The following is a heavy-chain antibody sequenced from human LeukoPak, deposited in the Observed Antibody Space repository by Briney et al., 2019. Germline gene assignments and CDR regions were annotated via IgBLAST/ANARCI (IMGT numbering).Heavy chain of an antibody. CDR2: IYYSGST. V-gene: IGHV4-59*01. J-gene: IGHJ4*02. D-gene: IGHD4/OR15-4a*01. CDR3: ARELTAGAFDY. CDR1: GGSISSYY. Sequence: SETLSLTCTVSGGSISSYYWSWIRQPPGKGLEWIGYIYYSGSTNYNPSLKSRVTISVDTSKNQFSLKLSSVTAADTAVYYCARELTAGAFDYWGQGTLVTVSS.